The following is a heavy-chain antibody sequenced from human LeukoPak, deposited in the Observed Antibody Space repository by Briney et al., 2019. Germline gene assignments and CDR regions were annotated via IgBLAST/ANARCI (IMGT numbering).Heavy chain of an antibody. CDR3: TRDGGSFCDFDY. J-gene: IGHJ4*02. V-gene: IGHV3-64*02. Sequence: GGSLRLSCVASGFSFRNYAIHWVRQAPGKGLEYVSVINTDGRITYYADSVKGRFTISRDNSKNTVYLQMGSPRGEDMAVYYCTRDGGSFCDFDYWGQGALVTVSS. CDR2: INTDGRIT. CDR1: GFSFRNYA. D-gene: IGHD1-26*01.